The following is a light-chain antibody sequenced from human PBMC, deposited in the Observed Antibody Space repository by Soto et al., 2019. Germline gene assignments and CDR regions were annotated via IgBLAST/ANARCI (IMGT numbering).Light chain of an antibody. CDR3: QQYGSSLFT. CDR2: GTS. Sequence: EIVLTQSPGTLSLSPGERATLSCRASQSVSSKYLAWYQQKPGQAPRVLIYGTSISASGVPERFSGGGSGTDFTLTITRLEPEDFAVYYCQQYGSSLFTFGPWTKVDFK. J-gene: IGKJ3*01. V-gene: IGKV3-20*01. CDR1: QSVSSKY.